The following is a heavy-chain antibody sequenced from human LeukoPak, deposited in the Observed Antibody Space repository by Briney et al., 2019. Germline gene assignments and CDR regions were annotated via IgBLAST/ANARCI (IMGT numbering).Heavy chain of an antibody. CDR2: IIPILGIA. J-gene: IGHJ6*02. Sequence: SVKVSCKASGGTFSSYAISWVRQAPGQGLEWMGRIIPILGIANYAQKFQGRDTITADKSTSTAYMELSSLRSEDTAVYYCARDIRVAAAGANYYYGMDVWGQGTTVTVSS. V-gene: IGHV1-69*04. CDR1: GGTFSSYA. D-gene: IGHD6-13*01. CDR3: ARDIRVAAAGANYYYGMDV.